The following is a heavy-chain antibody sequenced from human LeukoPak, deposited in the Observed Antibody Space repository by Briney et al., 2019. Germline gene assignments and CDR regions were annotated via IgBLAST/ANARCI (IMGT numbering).Heavy chain of an antibody. Sequence: GASVKVSCKASGYIFTGYYMHWVRQAPGQGLEWMGWINPNSGDTNYAQKFQGRVTMTRDTSISTAYMELSRLRSDDTAVYYCARVRYRLAETYIDCWRQGTLVTVSS. CDR2: INPNSGDT. V-gene: IGHV1-2*02. CDR3: ARVRYRLAETYIDC. J-gene: IGHJ4*02. D-gene: IGHD2-15*01. CDR1: GYIFTGYY.